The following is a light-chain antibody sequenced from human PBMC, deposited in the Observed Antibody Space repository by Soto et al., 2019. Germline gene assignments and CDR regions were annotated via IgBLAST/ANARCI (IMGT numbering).Light chain of an antibody. V-gene: IGKV1-13*02. Sequence: IQMTQSTSSLSASVEARVIITCRASQSISNHLNWYQQKPGKAPKLLIYDASSLESGVPSRFSGSGSGTEFTLTISRLQPDDFACYYCQQYKSCAGTFGQGTKVAIK. CDR2: DAS. CDR1: QSISNH. J-gene: IGKJ1*01. CDR3: QQYKSCAGT.